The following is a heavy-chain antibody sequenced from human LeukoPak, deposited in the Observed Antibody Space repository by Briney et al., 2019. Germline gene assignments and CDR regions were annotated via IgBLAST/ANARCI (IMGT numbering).Heavy chain of an antibody. V-gene: IGHV4-30-4*07. D-gene: IGHD3-10*01. Sequence: SETLSLTCTVSGGSISSGGYSWSWIRQPPGKGLEWIGYIYYSGSTYYNPSLKSRVTISVDTSKNQFSLKLSSVTAADTAVYYCARVISYGSGRPYYFDYWGQGTLVTVSS. CDR2: IYYSGST. CDR3: ARVISYGSGRPYYFDY. CDR1: GGSISSGGYS. J-gene: IGHJ4*02.